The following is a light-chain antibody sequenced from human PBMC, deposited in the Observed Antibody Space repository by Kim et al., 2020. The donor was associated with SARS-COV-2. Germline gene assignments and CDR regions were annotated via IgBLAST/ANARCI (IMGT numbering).Light chain of an antibody. J-gene: IGLJ1*01. V-gene: IGLV2-23*02. CDR1: SSDVGSYNL. CDR3: CSYTNIGTYV. Sequence: GQSITISCTGASSDVGSYNLVPWFQQHPGKAPKLMLYEVNKRPSGISNRFSGSKSGNTASLTTSGLQAEDEADYYCCSYTNIGTYVFGTGTKVTVL. CDR2: EVN.